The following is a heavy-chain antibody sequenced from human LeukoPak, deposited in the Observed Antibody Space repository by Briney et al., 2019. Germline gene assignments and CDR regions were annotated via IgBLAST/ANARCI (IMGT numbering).Heavy chain of an antibody. J-gene: IGHJ4*02. D-gene: IGHD3-3*01. CDR2: ISGSGAST. V-gene: IGHV3-23*01. CDR1: GFSFSTYA. CDR3: AEDVDFWSGQLWDY. Sequence: GGSLRLSCAASGFSFSTYAMSWVRQPPGKGLEWVSAISGSGASTYYADSVKGRFTISRDKSKNTLYLQMNSLRAEDTAVYYCAEDVDFWSGQLWDYWGQGTLVTVSS.